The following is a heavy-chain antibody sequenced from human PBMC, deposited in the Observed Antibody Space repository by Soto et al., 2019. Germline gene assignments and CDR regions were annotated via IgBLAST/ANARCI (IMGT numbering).Heavy chain of an antibody. Sequence: PGGSLSLSFASSGFTFISYGMHWVRQAPGKGLEWVAVIWYDGSNKYYADSVKGRFTISRDNSKNTLYLQMNSLRAEDTAVYYCARSIAVAGWEAFDIWGQGTMVTVSS. V-gene: IGHV3-33*08. CDR1: GFTFISYG. J-gene: IGHJ3*02. D-gene: IGHD6-19*01. CDR2: IWYDGSNK. CDR3: ARSIAVAGWEAFDI.